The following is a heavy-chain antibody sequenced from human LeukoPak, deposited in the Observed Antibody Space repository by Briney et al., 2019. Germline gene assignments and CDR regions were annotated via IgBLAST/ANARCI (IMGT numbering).Heavy chain of an antibody. CDR1: GYRFTSYG. D-gene: IGHD1-1*01. V-gene: IGHV1-18*01. Sequence: ASVKVSCKASGYRFTSYGITWVRQAPGQGLEWMGWINAYNGNTNYAQNLQGRVTMTTDTSTSTAYMELRSLRSDDTAVYYCARRQGTTLNFDYWGQGTLVTVSS. J-gene: IGHJ4*02. CDR2: INAYNGNT. CDR3: ARRQGTTLNFDY.